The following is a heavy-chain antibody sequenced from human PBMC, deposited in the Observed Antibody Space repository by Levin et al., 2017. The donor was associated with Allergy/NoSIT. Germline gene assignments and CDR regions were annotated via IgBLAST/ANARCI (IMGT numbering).Heavy chain of an antibody. J-gene: IGHJ4*02. CDR3: ATGPASTSYFDY. D-gene: IGHD2/OR15-2a*01. CDR1: EFTLTNAW. V-gene: IGHV3-15*01. CDR2: LKSKTAGGTT. Sequence: EGSLRLSCTSSEFTLTNAWMTWVRQAPGKGLEWLGRLKSKTAGGTTDYAAPVKGRFTISRDHSKNTVYLQMNSLKSEDTAVYYCATGPASTSYFDYWGQGTLVTVSS.